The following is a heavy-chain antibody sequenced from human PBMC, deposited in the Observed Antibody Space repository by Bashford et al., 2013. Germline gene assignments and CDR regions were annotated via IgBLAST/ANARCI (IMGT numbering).Heavy chain of an antibody. Sequence: GGPVRLSCAASGFTFSSYAMSWVRQAPGKGLEWVSAISGSGGRIYYADSVKGRFTISRDNSKNTLYLQMNSLRAEDTAVYYCAKAPPDYGDSRYYNYGMDVWGQGTTVTVSS. D-gene: IGHD4-17*01. V-gene: IGHV3-23*01. CDR2: ISGSGGRI. CDR3: AKAPPDYGDSRYYNYGMDV. CDR1: GFTFSSYA. J-gene: IGHJ6*02.